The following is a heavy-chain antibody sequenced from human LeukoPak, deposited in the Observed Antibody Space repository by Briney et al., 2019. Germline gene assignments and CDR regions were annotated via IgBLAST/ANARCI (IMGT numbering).Heavy chain of an antibody. CDR3: ARGARGSGSYYHDY. CDR2: IYHSGST. V-gene: IGHV4-30-2*01. Sequence: PSETLSLTCAVSGGSISSGGYSWSWIRQPPGKGLEWIGYIYHSGSTYYNPSLKSRVTIPVDRSKNQFSLKLSSVTAADTAVYYCARGARGSGSYYHDYWGQGTLVTVSS. CDR1: GGSISSGGYS. J-gene: IGHJ4*02. D-gene: IGHD3-10*01.